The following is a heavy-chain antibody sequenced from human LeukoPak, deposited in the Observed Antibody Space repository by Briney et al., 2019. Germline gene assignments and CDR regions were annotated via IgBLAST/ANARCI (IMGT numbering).Heavy chain of an antibody. D-gene: IGHD2-2*01. Sequence: SETLSLTCTVSGGSISSYYWSWIRQPAGKGLEWIGRIYTSGSTNYNLSLKSRVTMSVDTSKNQFSLKLSSVTAADTAVYYCAREKRCSSTSCYGIDYWGQGTLVTVSS. J-gene: IGHJ4*02. CDR1: GGSISSYY. CDR3: AREKRCSSTSCYGIDY. V-gene: IGHV4-4*07. CDR2: IYTSGST.